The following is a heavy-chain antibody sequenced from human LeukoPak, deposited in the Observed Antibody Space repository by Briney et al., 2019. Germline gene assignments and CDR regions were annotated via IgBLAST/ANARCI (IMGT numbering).Heavy chain of an antibody. CDR2: IYHSGST. CDR3: ARDLTYSSSWYGKNWFDP. Sequence: PSETLSLTCTVSGGSISSYYWSWVRQPPGKRLEWIGEIYHSGSTNYNPSLKSRVTISVDKSKNQFSLKLSSVTAADTAVYYCARDLTYSSSWYGKNWFDPWGQGTLVTVSS. CDR1: GGSISSYY. J-gene: IGHJ5*02. V-gene: IGHV4-4*02. D-gene: IGHD6-13*01.